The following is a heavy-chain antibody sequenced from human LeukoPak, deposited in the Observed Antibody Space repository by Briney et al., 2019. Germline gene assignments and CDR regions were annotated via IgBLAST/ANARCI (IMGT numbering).Heavy chain of an antibody. Sequence: GRSLRLSCAASGFTFTTFPMHWVRQAPGKGLEWVALIWYDGSNKYYADSVKGRFTVSRDNSKNTLYLQMNSLRAEDTAVYYCARDQERGYSFSFAWGQGTLVTVSS. CDR3: ARDQERGYSFSFA. V-gene: IGHV3-33*08. CDR1: GFTFTTFP. CDR2: IWYDGSNK. J-gene: IGHJ4*02. D-gene: IGHD1-1*01.